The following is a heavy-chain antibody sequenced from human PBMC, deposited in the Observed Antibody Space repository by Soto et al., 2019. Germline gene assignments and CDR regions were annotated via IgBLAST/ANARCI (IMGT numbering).Heavy chain of an antibody. J-gene: IGHJ3*02. V-gene: IGHV3-21*01. D-gene: IGHD3-16*01. CDR2: ISSSSSYI. CDR1: GFTFSSYS. CDR3: ARDRTDDRDAFDI. Sequence: GESLKISCAASGFTFSSYSMNWVRQAPGKGLEWVSSISSSSSYIYYADSVKGRFTISRDNAKNSLYLQMNSLRAEDTAVYYCARDRTDDRDAFDIWGQGTMVTVSS.